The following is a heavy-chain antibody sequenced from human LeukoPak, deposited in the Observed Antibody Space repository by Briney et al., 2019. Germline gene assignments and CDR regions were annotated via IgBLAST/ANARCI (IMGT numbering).Heavy chain of an antibody. D-gene: IGHD5-18*01. V-gene: IGHV1-69*13. CDR1: GGTFSSYA. Sequence: SVKVSCKASGGTFSSYAISWVRQAPGQGLEWMGGIIPIFGTANYAQKFRGRVTITADESTSTAYMELSSLRSEDTAVYYCARSDTAMVTGYYYYYMDVWGKGTTVTVSS. CDR2: IIPIFGTA. J-gene: IGHJ6*03. CDR3: ARSDTAMVTGYYYYYMDV.